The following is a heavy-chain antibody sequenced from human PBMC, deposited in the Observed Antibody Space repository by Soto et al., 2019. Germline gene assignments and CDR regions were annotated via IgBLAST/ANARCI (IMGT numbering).Heavy chain of an antibody. J-gene: IGHJ3*01. Sequence: QGQLVQSGAEVKMPGAAVKISCKASGYSFTGQYLHWVRQAPGQGLEWMGWINPKSGDISYAQKFQGLVTMTRDTSISTAYMELSRLISDDTAVYFCARRGNWGGENDFDLWGQGTVVTVSS. D-gene: IGHD7-27*01. CDR1: GYSFTGQY. CDR3: ARRGNWGGENDFDL. CDR2: INPKSGDI. V-gene: IGHV1-2*02.